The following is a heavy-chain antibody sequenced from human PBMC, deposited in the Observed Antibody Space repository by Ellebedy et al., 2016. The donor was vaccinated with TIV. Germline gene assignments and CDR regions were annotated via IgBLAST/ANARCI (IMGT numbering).Heavy chain of an antibody. Sequence: PGGSLRLSCAASGFRFGDYYMTWIRQAPGKGLEWISFISIDGGATYYSDSVKGRFTISRDNAAQSLYLQINNLRADDTAVYYCARARCSNSDCHIPGYWGQGTLVTVSS. CDR2: ISIDGGAT. V-gene: IGHV3-11*01. CDR3: ARARCSNSDCHIPGY. J-gene: IGHJ4*02. D-gene: IGHD2-2*01. CDR1: GFRFGDYY.